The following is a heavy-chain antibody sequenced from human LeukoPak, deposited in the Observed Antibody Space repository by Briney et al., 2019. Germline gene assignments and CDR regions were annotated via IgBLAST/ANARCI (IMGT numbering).Heavy chain of an antibody. CDR1: GGPVTKTIW. V-gene: IGHV4-4*02. Sequence: RTSETLSLTCDVSGGPVTKTIWWTWVRQPPGKGLEWIGEVHLDWGTIFNPSLQSRPLMLGGLPQKHIAPKVTPLNPADTAVYFCAREGGFYLTLDYSGQGTLVTVSS. J-gene: IGHJ4*02. CDR3: AREGGFYLTLDY. D-gene: IGHD3-16*01. CDR2: VHLDWGT.